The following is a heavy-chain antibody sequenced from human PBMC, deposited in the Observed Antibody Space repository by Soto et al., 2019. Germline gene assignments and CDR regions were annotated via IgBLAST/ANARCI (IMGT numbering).Heavy chain of an antibody. V-gene: IGHV5-51*01. CDR2: IYPGDSDT. Sequence: PGESLKISCKGSGYSFTSYWIGWVRQMPGKGLEWMGIIYPGDSDTRYSPSFQGQVTISADKSISTAYLQWSSLKASDTAMYYCARALWFGELLSVRNTPDVWGQGTTVTVSS. CDR1: GYSFTSYW. J-gene: IGHJ6*02. CDR3: ARALWFGELLSVRNTPDV. D-gene: IGHD3-10*01.